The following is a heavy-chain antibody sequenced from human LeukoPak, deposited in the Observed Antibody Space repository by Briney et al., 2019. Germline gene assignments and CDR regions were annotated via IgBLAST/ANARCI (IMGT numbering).Heavy chain of an antibody. D-gene: IGHD3-9*01. V-gene: IGHV1-46*03. Sequence: ASVKVSCKASGNIFTTSYMHWVRQAPGQGPEWLGVIDPSGGSTRYGQKFQGRVTMTRDTSTSTVYMEVSSLRSEDTAVYYCARAPKDILTGHYPHFGDWGQGTLVTVSS. CDR1: GNIFTTSY. CDR3: ARAPKDILTGHYPHFGD. J-gene: IGHJ4*02. CDR2: IDPSGGST.